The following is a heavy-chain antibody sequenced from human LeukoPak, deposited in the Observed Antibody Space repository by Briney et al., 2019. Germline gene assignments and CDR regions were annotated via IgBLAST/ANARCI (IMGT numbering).Heavy chain of an antibody. J-gene: IGHJ6*03. CDR2: MNPNSGNT. Sequence: ASVKVSCKASGYTFTSYDINWVRQATGQGLEWMGWMNPNSGNTGYAQKFQGRVTMTRNTSISTAYMELSSLRSEDTAVYYCARGRYSSSWLQYYYYYYMDVWGKGTTVTVSS. D-gene: IGHD6-13*01. CDR3: ARGRYSSSWLQYYYYYYMDV. V-gene: IGHV1-8*02. CDR1: GYTFTSYD.